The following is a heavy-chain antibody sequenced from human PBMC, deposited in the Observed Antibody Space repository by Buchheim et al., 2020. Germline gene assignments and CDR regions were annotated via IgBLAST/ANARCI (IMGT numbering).Heavy chain of an antibody. Sequence: EVQLLESGGGLVQPGGSLRLSCAASGFTFSSYAMSWVRQAPGKGLEWVSAISGSGGSTYYADSVKCRFTISRDNSKNTLYLQMNSLRAEDTAVYYCAKGGMGDFWSGYYIFYYYGMDVWGQGTT. CDR2: ISGSGGST. CDR3: AKGGMGDFWSGYYIFYYYGMDV. CDR1: GFTFSSYA. J-gene: IGHJ6*02. D-gene: IGHD3-3*01. V-gene: IGHV3-23*01.